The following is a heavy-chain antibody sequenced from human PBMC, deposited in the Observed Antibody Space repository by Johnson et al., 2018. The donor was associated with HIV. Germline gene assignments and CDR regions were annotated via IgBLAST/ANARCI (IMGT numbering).Heavy chain of an antibody. CDR3: ARDPRSSSWYYYSNDAFDI. Sequence: QVQLVESGGGVVQPGRSLRLSCAASGFTFSSYGMHWVRQAPGKGLEWVAVIWYDGSNKYYADSVKGRFTISRDNSKNTLYLQMNSLRAEDTAVYNCARDPRSSSWYYYSNDAFDIWGQGTMVSVSS. J-gene: IGHJ3*02. CDR2: IWYDGSNK. CDR1: GFTFSSYG. V-gene: IGHV3-30*19. D-gene: IGHD6-13*01.